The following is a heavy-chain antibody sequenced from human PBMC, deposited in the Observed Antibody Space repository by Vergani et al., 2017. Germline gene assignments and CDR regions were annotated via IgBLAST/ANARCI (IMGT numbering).Heavy chain of an antibody. J-gene: IGHJ6*02. Sequence: VQLVESGGGLVQPGGSLRLSCAASGFTFSSYGMHWVRQAPGKGLEWVAVISYDGSNKYYADSVKGRFTISRDNAKNSLYLQMNSLRAEDTAVYYCARALLYYDFWTGSLAGMDVWGQGTTVTVSS. CDR3: ARALLYYDFWTGSLAGMDV. CDR1: GFTFSSYG. CDR2: ISYDGSNK. V-gene: IGHV3-30*03. D-gene: IGHD3-3*01.